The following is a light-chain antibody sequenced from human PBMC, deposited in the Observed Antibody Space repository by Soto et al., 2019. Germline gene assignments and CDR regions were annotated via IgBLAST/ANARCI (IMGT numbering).Light chain of an antibody. CDR1: QSVSSSF. CDR3: QQYDSSPWT. J-gene: IGKJ1*01. CDR2: GAS. V-gene: IGKV3-20*01. Sequence: EIVLTQSPRTLSLSPGERATLSCRASQSVSSSFLAWYQQKPGQAPRPLIYGASSRATGNPDRFSGSGSGTDFTLTISRLEPEDFAVYYCQQYDSSPWTFGQGTKVEIK.